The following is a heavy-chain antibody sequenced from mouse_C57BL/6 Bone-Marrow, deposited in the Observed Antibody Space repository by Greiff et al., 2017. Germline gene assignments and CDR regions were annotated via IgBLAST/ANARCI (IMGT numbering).Heavy chain of an antibody. D-gene: IGHD1-1*01. CDR3: ARRPVYYGSRMDGDY. CDR1: GSTFTAYN. J-gene: IGHJ2*01. Sequence: VQLKESGPELVKPGASVKIPCKASGSTFTAYNMDWVKQSHGTSLEWIGDINPNNGGTIYNPKVKGKAPLTVAKSSSTADMALRSLTSEDTAVYYCARRPVYYGSRMDGDYWGQGTTLTVSS. V-gene: IGHV1-18*01. CDR2: INPNNGGT.